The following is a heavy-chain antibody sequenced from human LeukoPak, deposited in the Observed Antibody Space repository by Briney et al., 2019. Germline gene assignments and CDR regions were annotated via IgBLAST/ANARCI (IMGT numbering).Heavy chain of an antibody. CDR1: GFTFSSYS. D-gene: IGHD2-2*01. J-gene: IGHJ3*02. CDR2: ISSSSSTI. Sequence: PGGSLRLSCAASGFTFSSYSMNWVRQAPGKGLEWVSYISSSSSTIYYADSVKGRFTISRDNAKNSLYLQMNSLRAEDTAVYYCASAIVVVPADAFDIWGQGTMVTVSS. V-gene: IGHV3-48*01. CDR3: ASAIVVVPADAFDI.